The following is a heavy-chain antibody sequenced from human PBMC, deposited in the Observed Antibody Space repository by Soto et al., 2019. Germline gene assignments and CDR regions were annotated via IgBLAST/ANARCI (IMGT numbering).Heavy chain of an antibody. CDR2: IWCDGSNK. J-gene: IGHJ6*02. D-gene: IGHD2-15*01. Sequence: QVPLVESGGGVVQPGRSLRLSCAASGFTFSSYGMHWVRQAPGKGLEWGAVIWCDGSNKYYADAVTGRLTIYRDNSKNTLYRQMNSLRAEDTGVYYCARAGYCSGGSRYSYYYHGMEVWGPGTTVTVSS. CDR3: ARAGYCSGGSRYSYYYHGMEV. CDR1: GFTFSSYG. V-gene: IGHV3-33*01.